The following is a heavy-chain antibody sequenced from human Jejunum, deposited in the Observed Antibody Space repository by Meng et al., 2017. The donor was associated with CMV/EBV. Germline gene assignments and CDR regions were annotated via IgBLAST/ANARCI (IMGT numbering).Heavy chain of an antibody. V-gene: IGHV3-74*01. D-gene: IGHD3/OR15-3a*01. J-gene: IGHJ5*02. CDR3: VRGGYDFWSGYGGP. Sequence: GFNLKSYYMHWVRQAPGKGLVWVSRINSDGSITVYADAVKGRFTISRDNAKSTAYLQMNGLRGDDTAVYFCVRGGYDFWSGYGGPWGQGTLVTVSS. CDR2: INSDGSIT. CDR1: GFNLKSYY.